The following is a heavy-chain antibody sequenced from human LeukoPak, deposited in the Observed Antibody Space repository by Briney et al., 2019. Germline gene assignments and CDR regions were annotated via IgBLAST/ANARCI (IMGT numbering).Heavy chain of an antibody. CDR2: IVVGSGNT. V-gene: IGHV1-58*02. Sequence: SVKVSCKASGFTFTSSAMQWVRQARGQRLEWIGWIVVGSGNTNYAQKFQERVTITRDMSTSTAYMELGSLRSEDTAVYYCAADWVAAAGALRYYYYMDVWDKGTTVTVSS. CDR1: GFTFTSSA. J-gene: IGHJ6*03. D-gene: IGHD6-13*01. CDR3: AADWVAAAGALRYYYYMDV.